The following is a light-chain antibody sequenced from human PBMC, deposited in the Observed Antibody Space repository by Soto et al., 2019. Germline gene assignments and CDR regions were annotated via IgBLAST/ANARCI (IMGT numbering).Light chain of an antibody. J-gene: IGLJ2*01. V-gene: IGLV1-51*01. CDR1: RSNVGSNY. CDR3: GTWDNSLSAV. CDR2: DNG. Sequence: QSVLTQPPSVSAAPGQKGTISCSGSRSNVGSNYVSWYQQLPGTAPKLLFFDNGKRSSGIPDRFSGSQSGTSATLGITGLQTGDEADYYCGTWDNSLSAVFGGGTKVTVL.